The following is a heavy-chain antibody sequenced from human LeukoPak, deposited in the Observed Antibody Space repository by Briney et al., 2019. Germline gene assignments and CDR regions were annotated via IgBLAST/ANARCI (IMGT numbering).Heavy chain of an antibody. CDR2: INPNSGGT. Sequence: ASVKVSCKASGYTFTGYYMHWVRQAPGQGLEWMGWINPNSGGTNYAQKFQGRVTMTRDTSISTAYMELSRLSSDDTAVYYCVRDYYDSSSSIYFDYWGQGTLVTVSS. CDR3: VRDYYDSSSSIYFDY. D-gene: IGHD3-22*01. V-gene: IGHV1-2*02. J-gene: IGHJ4*02. CDR1: GYTFTGYY.